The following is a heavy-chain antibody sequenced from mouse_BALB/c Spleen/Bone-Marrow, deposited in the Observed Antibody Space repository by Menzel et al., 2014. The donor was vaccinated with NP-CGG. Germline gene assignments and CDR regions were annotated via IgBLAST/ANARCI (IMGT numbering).Heavy chain of an antibody. Sequence: DLVKPGASVKLSCKASGYTFTSYWINWIKQRPGQGLEWIGRIAPGSGSTYYNEMFKGKATLTVDTSSSTAYIQLSSLSSEDSAVYFCARFPIYYGNSGAIDYWAQGTSVPVSS. CDR3: ARFPIYYGNSGAIDY. CDR1: GYTFTSYW. J-gene: IGHJ4*01. D-gene: IGHD2-1*01. V-gene: IGHV1S41*01. CDR2: IAPGSGST.